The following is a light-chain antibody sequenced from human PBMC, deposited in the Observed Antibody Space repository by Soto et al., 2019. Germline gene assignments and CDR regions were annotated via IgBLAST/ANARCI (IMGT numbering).Light chain of an antibody. V-gene: IGKV3-20*01. CDR3: QQYGSSWWT. Sequence: ILLTQSPGTLSLSPGERVTLSCRASQSVSSNHVAWYQQKRGQAPRLLIYAASTRATGIPDRFSGSGSGTDFTLTISRLEPEDFAVYYCQQYGSSWWTFGQGTKVEIK. CDR1: QSVSSNH. CDR2: AAS. J-gene: IGKJ1*01.